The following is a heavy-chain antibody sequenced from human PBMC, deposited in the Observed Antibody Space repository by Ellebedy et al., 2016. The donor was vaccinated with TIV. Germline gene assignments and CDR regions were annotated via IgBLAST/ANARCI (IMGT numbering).Heavy chain of an antibody. Sequence: GESLKISXAGSGFTFSGYSMNWVRQAPGKGLDWVSTIRGDYGRTYYADSVKGRFTISRDRSMNTLYLQMNSLRAEDTAIYYCAKGASLWVTDGFDLWGRGTMVAVSS. V-gene: IGHV3-23*01. CDR3: AKGASLWVTDGFDL. J-gene: IGHJ3*01. CDR1: GFTFSGYS. CDR2: IRGDYGRT. D-gene: IGHD3-16*01.